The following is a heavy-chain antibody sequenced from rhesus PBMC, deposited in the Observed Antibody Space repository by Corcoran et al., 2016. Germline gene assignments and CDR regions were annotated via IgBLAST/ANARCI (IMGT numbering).Heavy chain of an antibody. V-gene: IGHV4S14*01. CDR1: GYSISSGYY. J-gene: IGHJ4*01. D-gene: IGHD2-15*01. Sequence: QVQLQESGPGLVKPSETLSLPCDVSGYSISSGYYWGWILRPPGKGLEWTGHISSGGTNYLNPSLKSRVTLSVDTSKNQFSLKLSSVTAADTAVYYCARHIDGSRGFDYWGQGVLVTVSS. CDR3: ARHIDGSRGFDY. CDR2: ISSGGTN.